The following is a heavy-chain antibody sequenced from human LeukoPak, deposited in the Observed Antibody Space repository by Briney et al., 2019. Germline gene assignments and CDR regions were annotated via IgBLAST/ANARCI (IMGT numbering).Heavy chain of an antibody. J-gene: IGHJ4*02. V-gene: IGHV4-59*01. CDR3: ARGAFYGDYDY. Sequence: SETLSLTRTVSGGSISSYYWSWIRQPPGKGLEWIGYIYYSGSTNYNPSLKSRVTISVDTSKNQFSLKLSSVTAADTAVYYCARGAFYGDYDYWGQGTLVTVSS. CDR2: IYYSGST. CDR1: GGSISSYY. D-gene: IGHD4-17*01.